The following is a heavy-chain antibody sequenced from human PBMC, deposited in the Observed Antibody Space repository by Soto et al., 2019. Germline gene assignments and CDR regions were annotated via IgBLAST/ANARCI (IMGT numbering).Heavy chain of an antibody. V-gene: IGHV1-69*06. Sequence: QVQLVQSGAEVKKPGSSVKVSCEASGGTFSGHAISWVRQAPGQGPEWMGGLIPLFGTTQNAQNFQSRPTITADKSTSSAYMELTSLRFDATAIYYCARGPKWGYQFDSWGQGTLVTVSS. J-gene: IGHJ4*02. CDR3: ARGPKWGYQFDS. D-gene: IGHD7-27*01. CDR1: GGTFSGHA. CDR2: LIPLFGTT.